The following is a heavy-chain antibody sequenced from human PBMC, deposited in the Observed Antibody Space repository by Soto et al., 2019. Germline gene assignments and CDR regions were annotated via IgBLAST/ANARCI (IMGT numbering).Heavy chain of an antibody. V-gene: IGHV3-23*01. Sequence: GGSLRLSCAASGFTFSSYAMSWVRQAPGKGLEWVSAISGSGGTTFYADSVKGRFTVSRDNSKNTLYLQMNGLRAEDTAVYYCAKETADYYYYYYGMDVWGQGTTVTVSS. CDR1: GFTFSSYA. D-gene: IGHD6-13*01. CDR3: AKETADYYYYYYGMDV. J-gene: IGHJ6*02. CDR2: ISGSGGTT.